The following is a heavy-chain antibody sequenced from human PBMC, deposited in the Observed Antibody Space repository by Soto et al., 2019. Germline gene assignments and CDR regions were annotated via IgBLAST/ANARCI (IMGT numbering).Heavy chain of an antibody. V-gene: IGHV1-18*01. D-gene: IGHD3-16*02. Sequence: GQGLAWRYWIIAYNGITNYAQTLQGRVTMTTDTSTSTAYMELRSLRSDDTAVYYCAKHIPYYYVWGSYRYPLGGMDVWGQGTTVTVSS. J-gene: IGHJ6*02. CDR2: IIAYNGIT. CDR3: AKHIPYYYVWGSYRYPLGGMDV.